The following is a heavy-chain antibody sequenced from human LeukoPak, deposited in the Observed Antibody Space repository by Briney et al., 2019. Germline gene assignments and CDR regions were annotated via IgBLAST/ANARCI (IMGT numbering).Heavy chain of an antibody. CDR2: IYSGGST. V-gene: IGHV3-53*01. CDR3: AGGGFSAQVDY. D-gene: IGHD3-10*01. Sequence: GGSLRLSCAASGFTVNNNYMSWVRQAPGRGLEWVSVIYSGGSTYYADSVKGRFTSSRDNSKNTLYLQMNSLRAEDTAVYYCAGGGFSAQVDYWGQGTLVTVSS. CDR1: GFTVNNNY. J-gene: IGHJ4*02.